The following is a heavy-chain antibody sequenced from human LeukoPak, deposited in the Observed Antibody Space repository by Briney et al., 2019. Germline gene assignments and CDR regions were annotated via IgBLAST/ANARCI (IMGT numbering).Heavy chain of an antibody. J-gene: IGHJ4*02. CDR2: IYYSGST. V-gene: IGHV4-39*07. CDR3: ARGAVAVD. CDR1: GGSISSSSYY. D-gene: IGHD6-19*01. Sequence: SETLSLTCTVSGGSISSSSYYWGWIRQPPGKGLEWIGSIYYSGSTYYNPSLKSRVTISVDTSKNQFSLKLSSVTAADTAVYYCARGAVAVDWGQGTLVTVSS.